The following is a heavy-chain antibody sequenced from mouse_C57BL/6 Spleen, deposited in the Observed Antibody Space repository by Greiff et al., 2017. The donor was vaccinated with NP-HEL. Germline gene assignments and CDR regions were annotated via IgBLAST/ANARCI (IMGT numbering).Heavy chain of an antibody. CDR3: AREHLLLRSRYYFDY. D-gene: IGHD1-1*01. CDR2: IDPNSGGT. Sequence: QVQLQQPGAELVKPGASVKLSCKASGYTFTSYWMHWVKQRPGRGLEWIGRIDPNSGGTKYNEKFKSKATLTVDKPSSTAYMQLSSLTSEDSAVYDCAREHLLLRSRYYFDYWGQGTTLTVSS. V-gene: IGHV1-72*01. CDR1: GYTFTSYW. J-gene: IGHJ2*01.